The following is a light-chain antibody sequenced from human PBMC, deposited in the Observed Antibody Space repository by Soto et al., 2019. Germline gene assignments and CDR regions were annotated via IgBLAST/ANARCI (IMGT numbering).Light chain of an antibody. CDR2: EIS. J-gene: IGLJ2*01. Sequence: QSVLTQPASVSGSPGQSITISCTGTSSDVGGYNYVSWYQQHPGKAPKLMIYEISNRPSGVSNRFSGSKSGNTASLTISGLQAADEADYYCSSFTSSNTLAFGGGTKLTVL. CDR1: SSDVGGYNY. CDR3: SSFTSSNTLA. V-gene: IGLV2-14*01.